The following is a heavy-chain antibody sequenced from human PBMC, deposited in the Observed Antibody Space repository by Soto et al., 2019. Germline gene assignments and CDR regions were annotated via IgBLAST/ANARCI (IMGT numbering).Heavy chain of an antibody. Sequence: LSLTCSVSGGSVTGGNYYWTWIRQPPQRGLEWIGYVYFSGSANYNPSLQSRVTISVDTSKDQFSLKLTSVTAADTAVYFCARARLSCRGDSCWPSGSHPSGQGPQLTVS. D-gene: IGHD2-15*01. CDR3: ARARLSCRGDSCWPSGSHP. V-gene: IGHV4-61*01. CDR2: VYFSGSA. J-gene: IGHJ5*02. CDR1: GGSVTGGNYY.